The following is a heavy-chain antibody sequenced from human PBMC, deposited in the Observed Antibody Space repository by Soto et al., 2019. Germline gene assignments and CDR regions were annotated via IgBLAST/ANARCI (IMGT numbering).Heavy chain of an antibody. CDR2: IWYDGSNK. J-gene: IGHJ4*02. CDR1: GFTFSSYG. CDR3: ARDELGGVAATPLLDY. Sequence: QVQLVESGGGVVQPGRSLRLSCAASGFTFSSYGMHWVRQAPGKGLEWVAVIWYDGSNKYYADSVKGRFTISRDNSKNTLYLQMNSLRAEDTAVYYCARDELGGVAATPLLDYWGQGTLVTVSS. V-gene: IGHV3-33*01. D-gene: IGHD2-15*01.